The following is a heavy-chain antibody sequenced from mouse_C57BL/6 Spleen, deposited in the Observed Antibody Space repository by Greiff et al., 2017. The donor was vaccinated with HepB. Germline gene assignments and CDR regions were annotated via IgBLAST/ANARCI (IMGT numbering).Heavy chain of an antibody. V-gene: IGHV3-6*01. CDR3: ARYGSRYSAWFAY. CDR1: GYSITSGYY. CDR2: ISYDGSN. J-gene: IGHJ3*01. D-gene: IGHD1-1*01. Sequence: EVQLQESGPGLVKPSQSLSLTCSVTGYSITSGYYWNWIRQFPGNKLEWMGYISYDGSNNYNPSLKNRISITRDTSKNQVFLKLNSVTTEDKATYYWARYGSRYSAWFAYWGQGNLGTVLA.